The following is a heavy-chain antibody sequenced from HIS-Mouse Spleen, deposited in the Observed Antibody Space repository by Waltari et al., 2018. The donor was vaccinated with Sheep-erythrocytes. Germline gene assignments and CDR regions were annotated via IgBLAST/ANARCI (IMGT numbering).Heavy chain of an antibody. V-gene: IGHV1-69*04. D-gene: IGHD1-26*01. CDR1: GGTFSSYA. CDR2: IIPILGIA. CDR3: AQTGATTPHFDY. Sequence: QVQLVQSGAEVKKPGSSVNVSCKAPGGTFSSYAISLVRQAPGQGLEWMGRIIPILGIANYAQKFQGRVTITADKSTSTAYMELSSLRSEDTAVYYCAQTGATTPHFDYWGQGTLVTVSS. J-gene: IGHJ4*02.